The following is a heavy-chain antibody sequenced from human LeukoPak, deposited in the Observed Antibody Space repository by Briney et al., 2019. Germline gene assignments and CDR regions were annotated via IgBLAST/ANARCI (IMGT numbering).Heavy chain of an antibody. D-gene: IGHD6-19*01. J-gene: IGHJ3*02. Sequence: GGSLRLSCAASGFTFSRYSTNWVRQAPGKGLEWVASISDNSNYIYYTDLLKGRFTISRDNAQNSLYLQMNSLRAEDTAVYYCARSVADGAFDIWGQGTMVTVSS. CDR3: ARSVADGAFDI. V-gene: IGHV3-21*01. CDR1: GFTFSRYS. CDR2: ISDNSNYI.